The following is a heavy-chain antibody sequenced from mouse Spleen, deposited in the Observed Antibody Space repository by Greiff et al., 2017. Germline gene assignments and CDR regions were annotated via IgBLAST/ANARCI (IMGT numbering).Heavy chain of an antibody. D-gene: IGHD4-1*01. CDR1: GFTFSSYA. J-gene: IGHJ2*01. Sequence: EVKLMESGGGLVKLGGSLKLSCAASGFTFSSYAMSWVRQTPEKRLEWVATISSGGGNTYYPDSVKGRFTISRDNAKNTLYLQMSSLKSEDTAMYYCARLGRYFDYWGQGTTLTVSS. CDR3: ARLGRYFDY. CDR2: ISSGGGNT. V-gene: IGHV5-9*04.